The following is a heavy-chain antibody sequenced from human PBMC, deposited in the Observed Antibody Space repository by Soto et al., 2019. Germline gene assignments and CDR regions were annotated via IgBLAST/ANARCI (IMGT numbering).Heavy chain of an antibody. CDR2: ISGSGDTT. J-gene: IGHJ4*02. CDR3: AKVEDIAVLPPGDC. Sequence: EVQLLESGGGSEQPGGSLRLSCVASGFTFSSYAMSWVRQAPGKGLEWVSAISGSGDTTYYADSVKGRFTISRDNSKNTLYVKVNTLRADDTAVYYCAKVEDIAVLPPGDCWGQGTLVTVSS. D-gene: IGHD2-2*01. V-gene: IGHV3-23*01. CDR1: GFTFSSYA.